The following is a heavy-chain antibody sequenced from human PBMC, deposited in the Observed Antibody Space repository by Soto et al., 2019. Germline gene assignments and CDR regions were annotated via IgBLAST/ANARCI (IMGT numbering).Heavy chain of an antibody. V-gene: IGHV3-23*01. CDR2: ITYIGGAT. Sequence: EAQLLESGGGFVQPGGSLRLSCAASGFTFSSYAMAWVRQAPGKGLEWVSGITYIGGATFYADSVKGRFTISRDNVRNTLYLQMNRLRVEDTAVHYCAKVSSLYGDYVPSSGLDDFWGQGTLVTVSS. CDR3: AKVSSLYGDYVPSSGLDDF. D-gene: IGHD4-17*01. CDR1: GFTFSSYA. J-gene: IGHJ4*02.